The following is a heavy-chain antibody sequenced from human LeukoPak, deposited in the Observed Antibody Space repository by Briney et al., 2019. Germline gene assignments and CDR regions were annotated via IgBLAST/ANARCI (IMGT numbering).Heavy chain of an antibody. Sequence: SETLSLTCAVYGGSFSGYYWSWIRQPPGKGLEWIGEINHSGSTNCNPSLKSRVTISVDTSKNQFSLKLSSVTAADTAVYYCARGGTRVYCSGGSCYPRYYYGMDVWGQGTTVTVSS. CDR1: GGSFSGYY. V-gene: IGHV4-34*01. D-gene: IGHD2-15*01. CDR3: ARGGTRVYCSGGSCYPRYYYGMDV. J-gene: IGHJ6*02. CDR2: INHSGST.